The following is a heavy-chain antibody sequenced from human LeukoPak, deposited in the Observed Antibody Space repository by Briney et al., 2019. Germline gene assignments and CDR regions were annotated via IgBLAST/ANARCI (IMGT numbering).Heavy chain of an antibody. V-gene: IGHV4-61*01. CDR3: AREGGGIYRL. J-gene: IGHJ4*02. CDR2: IYTSGST. Sequence: PSETLSLTCTVSGGSVSSGSYYWSWIRQPPGKGLEWIGRIYTSGSTNYNPSLKSRVTMSVDTSKNQFSLKLSSVTAADTAVYYCAREGGGIYRLWGQGALVTVSS. CDR1: GGSVSSGSYY. D-gene: IGHD6-13*01.